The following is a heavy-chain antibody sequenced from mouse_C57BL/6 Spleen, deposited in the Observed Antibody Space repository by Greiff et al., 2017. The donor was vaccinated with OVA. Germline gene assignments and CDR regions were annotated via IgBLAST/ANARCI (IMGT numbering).Heavy chain of an antibody. CDR3: TMVCYGSSYRFAY. Sequence: LVESGAELVRPGASVKLSCTASGFNIKDYYMHWVKQRPEQGLEWIGRIDPEDGDTEYAPKFQGKATMTADTSSNTAYLQLSSLTSEDTAVYYCTMVCYGSSYRFAYWGQGTLVTVSA. V-gene: IGHV14-1*01. J-gene: IGHJ3*01. CDR1: GFNIKDYY. CDR2: IDPEDGDT. D-gene: IGHD1-1*01.